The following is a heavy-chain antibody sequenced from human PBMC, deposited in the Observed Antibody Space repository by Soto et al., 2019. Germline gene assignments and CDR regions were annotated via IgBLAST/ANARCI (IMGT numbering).Heavy chain of an antibody. D-gene: IGHD2-21*01. V-gene: IGHV3-23*01. CDR2: ISGSGGST. CDR3: AKAGVFPDYYYYMDV. CDR1: GFTFSSYA. Sequence: GGSLRLSCAASGFTFSSYAMSWVRQAPGKGLEWVSAISGSGGSTYYADSVKGRFTISRDNSKNTLYLQMNSLRAEDTAVYYCAKAGVFPDYYYYMDVWGKGTTVTVSS. J-gene: IGHJ6*03.